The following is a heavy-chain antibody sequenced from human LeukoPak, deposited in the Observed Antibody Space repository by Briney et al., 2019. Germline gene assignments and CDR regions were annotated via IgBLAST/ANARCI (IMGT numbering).Heavy chain of an antibody. J-gene: IGHJ4*02. D-gene: IGHD6-13*01. CDR2: IIPIFGTE. CDR3: ARERASSSWFDY. Sequence: GSAVKVSCKASGGTFSSYAISWVRQAPGQGLEWMGGIIPIFGTENYAQKFQGRGTITTDESTSTAYMELSSLRSKDTAVYYWARERASSSWFDYWGQGTLVSVSS. V-gene: IGHV1-69*05. CDR1: GGTFSSYA.